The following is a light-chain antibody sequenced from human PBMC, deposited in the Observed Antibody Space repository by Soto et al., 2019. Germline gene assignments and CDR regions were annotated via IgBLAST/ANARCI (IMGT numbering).Light chain of an antibody. Sequence: EIVMTQSPATLSVSPWERATLSCRASQSVTSNFAWYQQKPGQAPRLLIYDASTRATGIPDRFSGSGSGTDFTLTISRLEPEDFAVYYCQQYGSSSWTFGQGTKVDNK. CDR3: QQYGSSSWT. CDR1: QSVTSN. J-gene: IGKJ1*01. V-gene: IGKV3-15*01. CDR2: DAS.